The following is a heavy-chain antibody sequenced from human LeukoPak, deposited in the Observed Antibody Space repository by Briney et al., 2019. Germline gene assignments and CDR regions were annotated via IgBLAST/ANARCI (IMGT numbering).Heavy chain of an antibody. CDR1: GFTVSSNY. Sequence: GGSLRLSCAASGFTVSSNYMSWVRQAPGKGLEWVSVIYSGGSTYYADSVKGRFTIPRDNSKNPLYLQMNSLRAEDTAVYYCAIPWGGYYYYGMDVWGQGTTVTVSS. CDR3: AIPWGGYYYYGMDV. J-gene: IGHJ6*02. D-gene: IGHD7-27*01. CDR2: IYSGGST. V-gene: IGHV3-53*01.